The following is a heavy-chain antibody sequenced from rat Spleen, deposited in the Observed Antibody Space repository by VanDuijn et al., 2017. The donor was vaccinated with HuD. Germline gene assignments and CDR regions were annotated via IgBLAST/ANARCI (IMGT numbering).Heavy chain of an antibody. Sequence: QVQLKESGPGLVQPSQTLSLTCTVSGFSLISNGVSWVRQPPGKGLEWIAAISSGGSTYFNSVLKSRLSISRDNSKSQVFLKMNSLQTEDTAIYFCTRDPITTRDYFDYWGQGVMVTVSS. CDR2: ISSGGST. CDR1: GFSLISNG. D-gene: IGHD1-1*01. V-gene: IGHV2S12*01. J-gene: IGHJ2*01. CDR3: TRDPITTRDYFDY.